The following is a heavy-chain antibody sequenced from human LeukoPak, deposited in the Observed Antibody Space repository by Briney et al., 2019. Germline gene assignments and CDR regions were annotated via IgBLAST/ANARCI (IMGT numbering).Heavy chain of an antibody. J-gene: IGHJ3*02. CDR3: ARVASQHSGSQLLLFGAFDI. CDR1: GFTFTNYA. D-gene: IGHD3-10*01. V-gene: IGHV3-30*09. CDR2: VSYDGTDT. Sequence: GGSLRLSCAASGFTFTNYAMNWVRQAPGKGLEWVATVSYDGTDTSYADSVKGRFAIFRDNSKNTLYLQMNSLRTEDTAVYYCARVASQHSGSQLLLFGAFDIWGQGTMVTVSS.